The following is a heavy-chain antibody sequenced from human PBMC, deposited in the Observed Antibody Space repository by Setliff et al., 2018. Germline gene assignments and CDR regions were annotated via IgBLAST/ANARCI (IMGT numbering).Heavy chain of an antibody. Sequence: SETLSLTCTVSGGSISNYWWSWIRQPAGKGLEWIGRVYSDGTIDYNSSLKSRVTMSADTSKNQFSLKVSSVTAADTAVYYCARSPYVVVTAIPFDYWGQGTLVTVSS. CDR1: GGSISNYW. V-gene: IGHV4-4*07. D-gene: IGHD2-21*02. CDR2: VYSDGTI. CDR3: ARSPYVVVTAIPFDY. J-gene: IGHJ4*02.